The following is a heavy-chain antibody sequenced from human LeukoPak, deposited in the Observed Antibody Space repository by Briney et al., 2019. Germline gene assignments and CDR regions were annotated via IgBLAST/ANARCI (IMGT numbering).Heavy chain of an antibody. CDR3: ASANLGRIAVAGTSLDY. V-gene: IGHV1-69*13. Sequence: ASVKVSCKASGGTFSSYAISWVRQAPGQGLEWMGGIIPIFGTANYAQKFQGRVTITADESTSTAYMELSSLRSEDTAVYYCASANLGRIAVAGTSLDYWGQGTLVTVSS. CDR2: IIPIFGTA. D-gene: IGHD6-19*01. J-gene: IGHJ4*02. CDR1: GGTFSSYA.